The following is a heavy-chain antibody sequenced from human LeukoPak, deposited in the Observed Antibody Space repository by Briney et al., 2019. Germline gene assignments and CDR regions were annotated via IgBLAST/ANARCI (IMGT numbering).Heavy chain of an antibody. CDR2: INHSEST. CDR1: GGSFSGYY. CDR3: ARWGSSSRRTPYYYYYMDV. J-gene: IGHJ6*03. Sequence: PSETLSLTCAVYGGSFSGYYWSWIRQPPGKGLEWIGEINHSESTNYNPSLKSRVTISVDTSKNQFSLKLSSVTAADTAVYYCARWGSSSRRTPYYYYYMDVWGKGTTVTVSS. V-gene: IGHV4-34*01. D-gene: IGHD6-13*01.